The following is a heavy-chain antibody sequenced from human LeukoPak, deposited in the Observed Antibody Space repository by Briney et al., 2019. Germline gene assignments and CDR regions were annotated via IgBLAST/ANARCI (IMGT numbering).Heavy chain of an antibody. CDR1: GFTFTNAW. D-gene: IGHD6-6*01. CDR3: TTDRAIAVRPLFDF. J-gene: IGHJ4*02. CDR2: IKSKTDGGTT. V-gene: IGHV3-15*01. Sequence: GGSLRLSCAASGFTFTNAWMGWVRQAPGKGLEWVGRIKSKTDGGTTECAAPVKGRFTISRDDSKNTLYLQMNSLKIEDTGVYYCTTDRAIAVRPLFDFWGQGTLVSVSS.